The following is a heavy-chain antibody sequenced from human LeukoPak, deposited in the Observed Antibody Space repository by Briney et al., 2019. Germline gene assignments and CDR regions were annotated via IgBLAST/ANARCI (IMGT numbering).Heavy chain of an antibody. CDR3: ACVPAAVSWSIAY. D-gene: IGHD2-2*01. CDR1: GYTFTGYY. V-gene: IGHV1-2*02. J-gene: IGHJ4*02. Sequence: ASVKVSCKASGYTFTGYYMHWVRQAPGQGLEWMGWINPNSGGTNYAQKFQGRVTMTRDTSISTAYMELSRLRSDDTAVYYCACVPAAVSWSIAYWGQGTLVTVSS. CDR2: INPNSGGT.